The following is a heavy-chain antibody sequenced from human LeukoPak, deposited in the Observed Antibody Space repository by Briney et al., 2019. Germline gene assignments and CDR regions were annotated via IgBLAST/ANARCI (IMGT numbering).Heavy chain of an antibody. CDR1: LGTNHSYY. Sequence: PSETLPQTRPGTLGTNHSYYWRWIRQPPSKGLAGIGHTYYSGCTNYNPSLKSRLTISVDTSNHEFSLKLTSLTAADTAVYYCVRHLSAGRPSFDIWGQGTMVTVSS. V-gene: IGHV4-59*08. CDR3: VRHLSAGRPSFDI. J-gene: IGHJ3*02. CDR2: TYYSGCT. D-gene: IGHD2-15*01.